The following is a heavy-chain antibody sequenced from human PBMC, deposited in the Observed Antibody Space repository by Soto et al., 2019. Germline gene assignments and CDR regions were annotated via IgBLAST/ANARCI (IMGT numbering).Heavy chain of an antibody. Sequence: GSLRLSCAASGFTFSSYEMNWVRQAPGKGLEWVSYISSSGSTIYYADSVKGRFTISRDNAKNSLYLQMNSLRAEDTAVYYCARDSQLAAAGPSFDYWGQGTQVTVSS. CDR2: ISSSGSTI. D-gene: IGHD6-13*01. J-gene: IGHJ4*02. CDR1: GFTFSSYE. CDR3: ARDSQLAAAGPSFDY. V-gene: IGHV3-48*03.